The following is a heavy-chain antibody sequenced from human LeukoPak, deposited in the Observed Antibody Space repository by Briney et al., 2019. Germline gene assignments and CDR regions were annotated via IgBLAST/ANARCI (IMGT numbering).Heavy chain of an antibody. V-gene: IGHV4-4*07. CDR3: ARGEAANWFDP. J-gene: IGHJ5*02. CDR2: TYASGRT. Sequence: PSETLSLTCTVSGGSLSSYYWSWIRQPAGKGLEWIGRTYASGRTDYNPSLESRVTMSVDTSKNQFSLRLSSVTAADTAVYYCARGEAANWFDPWGQGTLVTVSS. CDR1: GGSLSSYY. D-gene: IGHD1-26*01.